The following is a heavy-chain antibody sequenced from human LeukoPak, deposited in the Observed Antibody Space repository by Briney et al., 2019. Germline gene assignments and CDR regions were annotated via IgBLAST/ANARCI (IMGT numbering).Heavy chain of an antibody. D-gene: IGHD3-10*01. CDR2: ISGSGGST. Sequence: GGTLRLSCAASGFTFSSYGMSWVRQAPGKGLEWVSAISGSGGSTYYADSVKGRFTISRDNSKNTLYLQMNSLRAEDTAVYYCAKDLGSYGSGSSWGQGTLVTVSS. CDR3: AKDLGSYGSGSS. J-gene: IGHJ4*02. CDR1: GFTFSSYG. V-gene: IGHV3-23*01.